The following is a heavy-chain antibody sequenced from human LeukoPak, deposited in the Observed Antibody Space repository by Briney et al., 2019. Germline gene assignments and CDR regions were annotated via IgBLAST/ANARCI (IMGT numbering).Heavy chain of an antibody. Sequence: TSETLSLTCTVSGGSIGKSGYYWGWIRQPPGKGLEWIGNIYYRGNTYYNPSLKSRITISVDTSKNQFSLRLTSVTAADTAVYYCARLGSSGSYLDAFDIWGQGTMVTVSS. V-gene: IGHV4-39*01. J-gene: IGHJ3*02. CDR3: ARLGSSGSYLDAFDI. D-gene: IGHD1-26*01. CDR2: IYYRGNT. CDR1: GGSIGKSGYY.